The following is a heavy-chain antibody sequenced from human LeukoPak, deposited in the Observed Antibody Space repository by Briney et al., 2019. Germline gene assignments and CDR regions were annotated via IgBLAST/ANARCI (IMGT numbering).Heavy chain of an antibody. CDR3: AREGYYDTSASGAFDI. D-gene: IGHD3-22*01. J-gene: IGHJ3*02. CDR1: GGSISSSRYY. Sequence: SETLSLTCTVSGGSISSSRYYWGWIRQPPGKGLEWIGSIYYSGNTYYNPSLKSRVTISVDTSKNQFSLKLRSVTAADTAVYYCAREGYYDTSASGAFDIWGQGTMVTVSS. CDR2: IYYSGNT. V-gene: IGHV4-39*07.